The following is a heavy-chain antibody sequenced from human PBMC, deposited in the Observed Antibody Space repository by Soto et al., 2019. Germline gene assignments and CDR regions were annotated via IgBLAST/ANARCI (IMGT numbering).Heavy chain of an antibody. V-gene: IGHV4-59*08. CDR1: GGSISSYY. CDR2: IYYSGST. CDR3: ARHAGYSKLVAYFDY. J-gene: IGHJ4*02. Sequence: PSETLSLTCTVSGGSISSYYWSWIRQPPGKGLEWIGYIYYSGSTNYNPSLKSRVTISVDTSKNQFSLKLSSVTAADTAVYYCARHAGYSKLVAYFDYWGQGTLVTVSS. D-gene: IGHD4-4*01.